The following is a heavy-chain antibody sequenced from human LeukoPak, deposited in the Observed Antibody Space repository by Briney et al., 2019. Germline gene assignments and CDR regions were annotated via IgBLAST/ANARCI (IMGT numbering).Heavy chain of an antibody. CDR3: ARIAARSIDY. CDR2: IYYSGST. J-gene: IGHJ4*02. CDR1: GGSISSGGYY. Sequence: ASETLSLTCTVSGGSISSGGYYWSWIRQHPGKGLEWIGYIYYSGSTYYNPSLKSRVTISVDTSKNQFSLKLSSVTAADTAVYYCARIAARSIDYWGQGTLVTVSS. V-gene: IGHV4-31*03. D-gene: IGHD6-6*01.